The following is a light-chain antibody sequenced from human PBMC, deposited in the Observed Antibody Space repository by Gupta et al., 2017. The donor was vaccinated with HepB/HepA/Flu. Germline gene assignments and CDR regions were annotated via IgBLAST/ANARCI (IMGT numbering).Light chain of an antibody. CDR1: VLAKKI. Sequence: SYELTQPSSVSVSPGQAARITCSGDVLAKKICSGFQQKPGQAPVLVIYKDSERPSGIPERFSGSSSGTTVTLTISGAQVEDEADYYCYSATDNNLGVFGGGTKLTVL. J-gene: IGLJ2*01. V-gene: IGLV3-27*01. CDR3: YSATDNNLGV. CDR2: KDS.